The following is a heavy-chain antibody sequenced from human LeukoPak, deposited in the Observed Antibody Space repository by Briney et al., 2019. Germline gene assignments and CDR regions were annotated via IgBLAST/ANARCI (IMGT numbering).Heavy chain of an antibody. V-gene: IGHV3-30*01. Sequence: GGSLRLSCAASGFTFSSYAMHWVRQAPGKGLEWVAVISYDGSNKYYADSVKGRFTISRDNSKNTLYLQMNSLRAEDTAVYYCVRDRDGYNEWANYYYYYMDVWGKGTTVTVSS. CDR1: GFTFSSYA. J-gene: IGHJ6*03. CDR3: VRDRDGYNEWANYYYYYMDV. D-gene: IGHD5-24*01. CDR2: ISYDGSNK.